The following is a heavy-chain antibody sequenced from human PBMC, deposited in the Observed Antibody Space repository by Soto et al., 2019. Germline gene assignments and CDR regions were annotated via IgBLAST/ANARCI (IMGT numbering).Heavy chain of an antibody. D-gene: IGHD2-21*02. CDR3: AREDDGGDRDYYGLDV. V-gene: IGHV4-30-4*01. Sequence: QVQLQQWGPGLVKPSQTLSLTCTVSGGSMSFDHYHWTWIRQPPGKGLEWIGYVHYSGSVLYNPSLQSRVSISVDSSKNQFSLKLSSVTATDTAVYFCAREDDGGDRDYYGLDVWGQGTTVTVSS. J-gene: IGHJ6*02. CDR1: GGSMSFDHYH. CDR2: VHYSGSV.